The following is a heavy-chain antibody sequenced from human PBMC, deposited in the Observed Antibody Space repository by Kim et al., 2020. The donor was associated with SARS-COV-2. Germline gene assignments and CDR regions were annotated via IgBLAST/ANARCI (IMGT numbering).Heavy chain of an antibody. V-gene: IGHV4-39*07. D-gene: IGHD3-22*01. J-gene: IGHJ6*02. CDR3: ARDAGGDSSGYYLAKSYYGMDV. Sequence: SETLSLTCTVSGGSISSSSYYWGWIRQPPGKGLEWIGSIYYSGSTYYNPSLKSRVTISVDTSKNQFSLKLSSVTAADTAVYYCARDAGGDSSGYYLAKSYYGMDVWGHGTTVTVSS. CDR1: GGSISSSSYY. CDR2: IYYSGST.